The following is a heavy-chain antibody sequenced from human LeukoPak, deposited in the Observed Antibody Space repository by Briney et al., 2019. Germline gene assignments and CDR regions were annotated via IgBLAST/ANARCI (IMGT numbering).Heavy chain of an antibody. CDR3: AIRGSSGWYAPTS. CDR1: GGTFSSYG. J-gene: IGHJ5*02. V-gene: IGHV1-69*06. D-gene: IGHD6-19*01. CDR2: IIPIFDTA. Sequence: ASVKVSCKASGGTFSSYGISWVRQAPGQGLEWMGGIIPIFDTASYAQKFHGRVTITADKSTSTAYMELSSLRSEDTAVDYCAIRGSSGWYAPTSWGQGTLVTVSS.